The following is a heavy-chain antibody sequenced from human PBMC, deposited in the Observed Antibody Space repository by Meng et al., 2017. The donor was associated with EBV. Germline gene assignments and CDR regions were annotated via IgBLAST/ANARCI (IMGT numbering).Heavy chain of an antibody. Sequence: QLVQAAAEVKKPGSSVKVSCKTSGGPFRNYAISWVRQAPGQGLEWLGGFLPTLGAPNYAQKFHGRVSITADESTSTHYMDLSSLRSEDTAVYYCASESGRGYTPDYWGQGTLVTVSS. D-gene: IGHD3-10*01. J-gene: IGHJ4*02. CDR1: GGPFRNYA. V-gene: IGHV1-69*01. CDR3: ASESGRGYTPDY. CDR2: FLPTLGAP.